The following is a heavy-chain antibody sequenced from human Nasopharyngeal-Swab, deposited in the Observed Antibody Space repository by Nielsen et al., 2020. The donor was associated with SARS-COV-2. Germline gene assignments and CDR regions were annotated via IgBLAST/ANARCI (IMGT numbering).Heavy chain of an antibody. D-gene: IGHD5-18*01. CDR2: IATPTGHP. V-gene: IGHV7-4-1*02. CDR1: GYTFIRYA. Sequence: ASVKVTCKASGYTFIRYAINWLRQAPGQGPEWMGWIATPTGHPTYAQGFTGRFVFSLDTSVATAYLHINSLKTEDTAIYYCVRDQAMARPNWFDPWGQGTLVTVSS. CDR3: VRDQAMARPNWFDP. J-gene: IGHJ5*02.